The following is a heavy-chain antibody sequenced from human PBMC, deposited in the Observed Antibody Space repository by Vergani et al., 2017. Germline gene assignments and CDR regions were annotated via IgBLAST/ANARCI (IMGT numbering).Heavy chain of an antibody. D-gene: IGHD3-22*01. CDR2: ISGSGGST. J-gene: IGHJ6*02. V-gene: IGHV3-23*01. CDR3: AKVIWDSHGYLDYYYYGMDV. CDR1: GFTFSSYA. Sequence: EVQLLESGGGLVQPGGSLRLSCAASGFTFSSYAMSWVRQAPGKGLEWVSGISGSGGSTYYADSVKGRFTISRDNSKNTLYLQMNSLRAEDTAVYYCAKVIWDSHGYLDYYYYGMDVWGQGTTVTVSS.